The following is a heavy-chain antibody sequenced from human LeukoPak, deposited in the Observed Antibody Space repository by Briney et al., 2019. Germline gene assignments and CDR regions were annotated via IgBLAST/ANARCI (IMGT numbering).Heavy chain of an antibody. CDR1: GFTFSSYG. D-gene: IGHD2-21*01. J-gene: IGHJ4*02. V-gene: IGHV3-30*02. CDR3: AKDGRNYGDWSY. CDR2: TRYDGSNK. Sequence: PGGSLRLSCAASGFTFSSYGMHWVRQAPGKGLEWVAFTRYDGSNKYYADSVKGRFTISRDNSKNTLYLQMNSLRAEDTAVYYCAKDGRNYGDWSYWGQGTLVTVSS.